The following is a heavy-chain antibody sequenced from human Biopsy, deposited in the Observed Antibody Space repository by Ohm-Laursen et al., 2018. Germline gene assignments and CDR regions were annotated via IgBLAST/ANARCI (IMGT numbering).Heavy chain of an antibody. V-gene: IGHV1-69*04. J-gene: IGHJ4*02. CDR2: IVPILGHL. Sequence: SVKVSCKASGGPSSNYAFSWVRQAPGQGLEWVGRIVPILGHLNYAQRFQGRVSITTDKSTTYVYMELSRLTSGDTAVYYCAADADGYYTEFDYWGPGTLVTVSS. D-gene: IGHD3-3*01. CDR3: AADADGYYTEFDY. CDR1: GGPSSNYA.